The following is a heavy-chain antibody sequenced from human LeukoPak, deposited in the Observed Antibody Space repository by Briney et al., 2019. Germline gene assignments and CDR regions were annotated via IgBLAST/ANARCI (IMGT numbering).Heavy chain of an antibody. D-gene: IGHD4-17*01. J-gene: IGHJ5*02. V-gene: IGHV1-2*02. CDR1: GYTFTGYY. CDR3: ARDGDYGDSGHSGFDP. Sequence: ASVKVSCKASGYTFTGYYMHWVRQAPGQGLEWMGWINPNSGGTNYAQKFQGRVTMTRDTSISTAYMELSRLRSDDTAVYYCARDGDYGDSGHSGFDPWGRGTLVTVSS. CDR2: INPNSGGT.